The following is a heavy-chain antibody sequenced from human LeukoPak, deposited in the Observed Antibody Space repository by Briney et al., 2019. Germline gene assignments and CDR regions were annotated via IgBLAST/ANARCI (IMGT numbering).Heavy chain of an antibody. V-gene: IGHV4-39*01. CDR2: IYYSGST. Sequence: PSETLSLTCAVYGGSFSSYYWGWIRQPPGKGLEWIGSIYYSGSTYYNPSLKSRVTISVDTSKNQFSLKLSSVTAADTAVYYCARLIWIAAAGPNWFDPWGQGTLVTVSS. CDR1: GGSFSSYY. D-gene: IGHD6-13*01. CDR3: ARLIWIAAAGPNWFDP. J-gene: IGHJ5*02.